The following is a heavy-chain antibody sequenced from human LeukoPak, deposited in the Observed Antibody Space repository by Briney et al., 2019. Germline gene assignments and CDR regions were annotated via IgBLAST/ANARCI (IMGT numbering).Heavy chain of an antibody. Sequence: GGSLRLSCAASGFTFSSYWMSWVRQAPGKGLEWVANIKQDGSEKYYVDSVKGRFTISRDNAKNSLYLQMNSLRAEDTAVYYCARGIIVVVVPAMGFDYWGQGTLVTVS. D-gene: IGHD2-15*01. CDR3: ARGIIVVVVPAMGFDY. CDR1: GFTFSSYW. CDR2: IKQDGSEK. J-gene: IGHJ4*02. V-gene: IGHV3-7*01.